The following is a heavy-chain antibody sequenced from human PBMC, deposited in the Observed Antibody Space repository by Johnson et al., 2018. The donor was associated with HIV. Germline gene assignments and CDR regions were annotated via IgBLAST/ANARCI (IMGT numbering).Heavy chain of an antibody. CDR1: GFTFSSSA. J-gene: IGHJ3*02. CDR2: ISYDGSNK. CDR3: ARGGARSSGYYSAFDI. V-gene: IGHV3-30-3*01. D-gene: IGHD3-22*01. Sequence: QVQLVESGGGVVQPGRSLRLSCAASGFTFSSSAMHWVRQAPGKGLEWVAVISYDGSNKYYADSVKGRFTISRDNSKNTLYLQMNSLRAEDTAVYYCARGGARSSGYYSAFDIWGQGTMVTVSS.